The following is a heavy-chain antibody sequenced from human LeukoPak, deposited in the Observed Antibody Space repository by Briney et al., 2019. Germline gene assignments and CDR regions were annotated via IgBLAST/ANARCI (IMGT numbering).Heavy chain of an antibody. CDR1: GGSINSYY. V-gene: IGHV4-59*08. CDR3: ARHRDYGTGWYGFDY. J-gene: IGHJ4*02. CDR2: IYYSGSS. Sequence: KSSETLSLTCTVSGGSINSYYWSWIRQPPGKGLEWIAYIYYSGSSNYNPSLKSRVTISVDTSKNQFSPRLSSVTAADTAVYYCARHRDYGTGWYGFDYWGQGSLVTVSS. D-gene: IGHD6-19*01.